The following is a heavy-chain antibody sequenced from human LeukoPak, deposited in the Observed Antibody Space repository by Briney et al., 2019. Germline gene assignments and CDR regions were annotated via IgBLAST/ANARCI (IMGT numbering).Heavy chain of an antibody. CDR1: GFTFSGSA. CDR2: IRSKANSYAT. D-gene: IGHD3-10*01. V-gene: IGHV3-73*01. Sequence: GGSLRLSCAASGFTFSGSAMHWVRQASGKGLEWVGRIRSKANSYATAYAASVKGRFTISRDNSKNTLYLQMGSLRAEDMAVYYCARDSWAYYGSGSHIQQWGQGTLVTVSS. J-gene: IGHJ1*01. CDR3: ARDSWAYYGSGSHIQQ.